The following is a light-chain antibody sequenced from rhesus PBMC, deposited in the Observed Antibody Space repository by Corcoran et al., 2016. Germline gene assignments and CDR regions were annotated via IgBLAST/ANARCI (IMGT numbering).Light chain of an antibody. CDR1: PGFSRW. CDR3: PQYSSAPWT. J-gene: IGKJ1*01. Sequence: DIQMTQSPSPLSESAGAIVTITCRASPGFSRWLAWYQQKPGKAPKLLLNKASSLQSGVPSRISGTGSGTEFTLTISSLQPEDFATYYCPQYSSAPWTFGPGTKVEIK. CDR2: KAS. V-gene: IGKV1-21*01.